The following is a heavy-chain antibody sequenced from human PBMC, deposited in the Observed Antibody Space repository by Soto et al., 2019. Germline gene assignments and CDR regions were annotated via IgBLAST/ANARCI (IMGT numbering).Heavy chain of an antibody. CDR1: GAALNSGNYY. J-gene: IGHJ5*02. D-gene: IGHD2-21*01. CDR2: IYVTGAV. V-gene: IGHV4-31*03. Sequence: SETLSLTYSVSGAALNSGNYYWSWIRQVPGKGLEWIGHIYVTGAVDYNPSLRDRITISQDTSERQFSLNLRLVTAADTAVYYCARRRIATNNYKWFDHWGQGTLGTVSS. CDR3: ARRRIATNNYKWFDH.